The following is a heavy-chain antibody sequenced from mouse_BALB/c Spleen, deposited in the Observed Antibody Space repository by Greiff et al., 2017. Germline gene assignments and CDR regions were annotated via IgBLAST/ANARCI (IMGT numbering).Heavy chain of an antibody. CDR1: GYAFSSYW. V-gene: IGHV1-80*01. D-gene: IGHD2-1*01. Sequence: VQLQQSGAELVRPGSSVKISCKASGYAFSSYWMNWVKQRPGQGLEWIGQIYPGDGDTNYNGKFKGKATLTADKSSSTAYMQLSSLTSEDSAVYFCARSTGYYAMDYWGQGTSVTVSS. J-gene: IGHJ4*01. CDR2: IYPGDGDT. CDR3: ARSTGYYAMDY.